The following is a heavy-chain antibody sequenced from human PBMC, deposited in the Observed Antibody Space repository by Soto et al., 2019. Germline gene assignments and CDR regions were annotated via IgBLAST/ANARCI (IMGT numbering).Heavy chain of an antibody. V-gene: IGHV1-8*01. CDR2: MNPNSGNT. CDR3: ARRPGVRHVDYYYYYMDV. Sequence: QVPLVQSGAEVKKTGASAKVACKASGYTFTSYDINWVRQATGQGLEWMGWMNPNSGNTGYAQKFQGRVTMTRNTSRSTAYMELSSLRSEDTAVYYCARRPGVRHVDYYYYYMDVWSKGTTVTVSS. D-gene: IGHD7-27*01. J-gene: IGHJ6*03. CDR1: GYTFTSYD.